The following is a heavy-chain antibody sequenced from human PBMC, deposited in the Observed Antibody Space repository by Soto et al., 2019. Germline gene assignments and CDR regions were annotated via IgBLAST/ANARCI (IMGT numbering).Heavy chain of an antibody. J-gene: IGHJ4*02. V-gene: IGHV4-39*01. Sequence: QLPLQESGPGLVKPSETLTLTCNVSGDSISNTAYYWGWIRQTPGKGQEWIGSIFYTGSAYYNSSLKSRVTISVDTSKNQFSLKLLSVAAADTAIYYCARLKSTYSGSYYGGGFFDFWGQGSLVTVSS. CDR2: IFYTGSA. CDR3: ARLKSTYSGSYYGGGFFDF. D-gene: IGHD6-13*01. CDR1: GDSISNTAYY.